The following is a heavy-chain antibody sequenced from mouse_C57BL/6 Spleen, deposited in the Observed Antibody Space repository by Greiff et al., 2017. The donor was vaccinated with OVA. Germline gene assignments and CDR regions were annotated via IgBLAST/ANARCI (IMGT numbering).Heavy chain of an antibody. CDR2: INPSSGYT. J-gene: IGHJ4*01. CDR1: GYTFTSYT. D-gene: IGHD2-5*01. Sequence: VQLQQSGAELARPGASVKMSCKASGYTFTSYTMHWVKQRPGQGLEWIGYINPSSGYTKYNQKFKDKATLTADKSSSTAYMQLSSLTSEDSAVYYCARVDYSNYDAMDYWGQGTSVTVSS. CDR3: ARVDYSNYDAMDY. V-gene: IGHV1-4*01.